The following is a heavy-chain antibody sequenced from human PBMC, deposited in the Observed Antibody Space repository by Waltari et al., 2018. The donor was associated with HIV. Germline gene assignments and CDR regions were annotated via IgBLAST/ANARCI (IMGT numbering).Heavy chain of an antibody. V-gene: IGHV3-33*01. CDR2: IWYDGSNK. Sequence: QVQLVESGGGVVQPGRSLGLSCAGSGFTFSSYGMHWVRQAPGKGLEWVAVIWYDGSNKYYADSVKGRFSISRDNSKNTLYLQMNSLRAEDTAVYFCARRGVLTYYYTMDVWGQGTTVTVSS. CDR3: ARRGVLTYYYTMDV. CDR1: GFTFSSYG. D-gene: IGHD3-10*01. J-gene: IGHJ6*02.